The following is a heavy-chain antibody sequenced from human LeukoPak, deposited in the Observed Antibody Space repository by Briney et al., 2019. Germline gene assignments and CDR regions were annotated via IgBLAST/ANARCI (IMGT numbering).Heavy chain of an antibody. J-gene: IGHJ4*02. CDR2: IYYSGST. CDR1: GGSISSYY. Sequence: SETLSLTCTVSGGSISSYYWSWIRQPPGKGLEWIGYIYYSGSTNYNPSLKSRVTISVDTSKSQFSLKLSSVTAADTAVYYCARGGYSYGKGIFDYWGQGTLVTVSS. D-gene: IGHD5-18*01. CDR3: ARGGYSYGKGIFDY. V-gene: IGHV4-59*01.